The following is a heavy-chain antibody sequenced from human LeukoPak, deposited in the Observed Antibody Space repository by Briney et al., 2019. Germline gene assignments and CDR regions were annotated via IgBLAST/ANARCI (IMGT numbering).Heavy chain of an antibody. D-gene: IGHD3-10*01. CDR3: ARHRGSYYYGSKNLYYFDL. V-gene: IGHV4-39*01. J-gene: IGHJ4*02. CDR2: MYYSGDT. Sequence: SETLSLTCTVSGDSISSSSYYWGWIRQPPGKGLEWIGSMYYSGDTYYNPSLKSRATISVDTSKNQFSLKLSSATAADPAVYYCARHRGSYYYGSKNLYYFDLWGQGTLVTVSS. CDR1: GDSISSSSYY.